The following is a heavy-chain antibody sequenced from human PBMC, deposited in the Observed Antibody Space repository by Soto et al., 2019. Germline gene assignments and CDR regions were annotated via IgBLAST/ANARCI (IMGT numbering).Heavy chain of an antibody. V-gene: IGHV4-59*08. CDR2: IYYSGST. D-gene: IGHD3-10*01. J-gene: IGHJ5*02. CDR1: GGSISSYY. CDR3: ARHRRGDPFDP. Sequence: SETLSLTCTVSGGSISSYYWSWIRQPPGKGLEWIGYIYYSGSTNYNPSLKSRVTISVDTSKNQFSLKLSSVTAADTAVYYCARHRRGDPFDPWGQGTLVTVSS.